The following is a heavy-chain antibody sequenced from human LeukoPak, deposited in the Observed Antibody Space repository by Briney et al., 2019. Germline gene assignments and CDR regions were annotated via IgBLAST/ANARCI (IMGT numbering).Heavy chain of an antibody. Sequence: GSLRLSCAASGFTFSTYTMSWIRQPPGKGLEWIGEINHSGSTNYNPSLKSRVTISVDTSKNQFSLKLSSVTAADTAVYYCARGQAKADYWGQGTLVTVSS. CDR3: ARGQAKADY. J-gene: IGHJ4*02. V-gene: IGHV4-34*01. CDR1: GFTFSTYT. CDR2: INHSGST.